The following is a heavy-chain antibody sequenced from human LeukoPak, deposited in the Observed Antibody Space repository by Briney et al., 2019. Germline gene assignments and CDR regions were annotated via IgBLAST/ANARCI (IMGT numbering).Heavy chain of an antibody. D-gene: IGHD6-19*01. CDR2: ISWNSNRI. Sequence: GGSLRLSCAASGFTFSSYEMNWVRQAPGKGLEWVSGISWNSNRIGYAESVKGRFTISRDKAKNSVYLQMNSLRVEDTVFYYCAKDIRAVAGTEFDYWGQGTLVSVSS. J-gene: IGHJ4*02. CDR3: AKDIRAVAGTEFDY. V-gene: IGHV3-9*01. CDR1: GFTFSSYE.